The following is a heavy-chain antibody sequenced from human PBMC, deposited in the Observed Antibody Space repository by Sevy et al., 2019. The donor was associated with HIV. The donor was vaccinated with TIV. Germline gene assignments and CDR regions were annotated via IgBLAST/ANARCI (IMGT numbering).Heavy chain of an antibody. V-gene: IGHV1-69*13. CDR2: FIPIFGTT. CDR3: ARIYHDGIAVQAFDI. D-gene: IGHD3-16*01. Sequence: ASVKVSCKASGGTFSSYGISWVRQAPGQGLEWMGGFIPIFGTTNYAQKFQGRVTITADESTSTAYMELSSLRSEDTAVYYCARIYHDGIAVQAFDIWGQGTMVTVSS. J-gene: IGHJ3*02. CDR1: GGTFSSYG.